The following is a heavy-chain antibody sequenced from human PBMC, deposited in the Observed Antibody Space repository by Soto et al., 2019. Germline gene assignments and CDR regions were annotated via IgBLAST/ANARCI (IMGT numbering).Heavy chain of an antibody. Sequence: QGLEWMGWISAYNGNTNYAQKLQGRVTMTTDTSTSTAYMELRSLRSDDTAVYYFARSGRYLKWLLDDAFDIWGKGTIVPVTS. CDR2: ISAYNGNT. D-gene: IGHD3-3*01. CDR3: ARSGRYLKWLLDDAFDI. J-gene: IGHJ3*02. V-gene: IGHV1-18*01.